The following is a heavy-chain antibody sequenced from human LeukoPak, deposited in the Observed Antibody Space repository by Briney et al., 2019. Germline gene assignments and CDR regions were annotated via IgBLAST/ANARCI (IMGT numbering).Heavy chain of an antibody. CDR1: GFTVSSNY. CDR3: AKDSSLVPAAPFDY. J-gene: IGHJ4*02. CDR2: IYSGGST. Sequence: GGSLRLSCAASGFTVSSNYMSWVRQAPGKGLEWVSVIYSGGSTYYADSVKGRFTISRDNSKNTLYLQMNSLRAEDTAVYYCAKDSSLVPAAPFDYWGQGTLVTVSS. D-gene: IGHD2-2*01. V-gene: IGHV3-53*01.